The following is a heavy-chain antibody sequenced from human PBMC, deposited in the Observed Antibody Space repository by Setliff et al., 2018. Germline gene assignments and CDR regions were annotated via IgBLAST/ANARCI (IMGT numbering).Heavy chain of an antibody. V-gene: IGHV4-61*10. CDR3: AQVIDAFYNYQDV. CDR2: IDPSGNT. CDR1: GGSITSCSNY. D-gene: IGHD2-21*01. J-gene: IGHJ6*04. Sequence: SETLSLTCTVSGGSITSCSNYWSWIRQPAGRGLEWMGHIDPSGNTNYHPSLRSRVTISRDTSKRQISLKLRSLAAADTATYYCAQVIDAFYNYQDVWGKGTTVTVSS.